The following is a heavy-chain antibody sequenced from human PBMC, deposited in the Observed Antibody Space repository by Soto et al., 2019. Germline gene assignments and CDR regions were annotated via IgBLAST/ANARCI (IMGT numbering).Heavy chain of an antibody. D-gene: IGHD2-15*01. V-gene: IGHV3-23*01. CDR3: ARVQCTGGSCFSSYYYYYGMDV. J-gene: IGHJ6*02. Sequence: PGGSLGLSCAASGVSFTSYAVIGVRQAPGKGLEWVSAISGSGGSTYYADSVKGRFTISRDNSKNTVYLQMNSLRAEDTAVYYCARVQCTGGSCFSSYYYYYGMDVWGQGTTVTVSS. CDR2: ISGSGGST. CDR1: GVSFTSYA.